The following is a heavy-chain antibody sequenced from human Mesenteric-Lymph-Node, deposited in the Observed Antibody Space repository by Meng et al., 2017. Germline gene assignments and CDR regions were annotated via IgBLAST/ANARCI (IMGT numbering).Heavy chain of an antibody. CDR1: GGSISSGSYY. V-gene: IGHV4-61*02. CDR3: ARNVPGTSAYYD. CDR2: IYTSGST. D-gene: IGHD3-22*01. Sequence: QVPLQESGPGLVKPSQTLSLTCTVSGGSISSGSYYWSWIRQPAGKGLEWIGRIYTSGSTFYNPSLKSRVTMSVDTSKNQFSLNLNSVTAVDTAVYYCARNVPGTSAYYDWGQGTLVTVSS. J-gene: IGHJ4*02.